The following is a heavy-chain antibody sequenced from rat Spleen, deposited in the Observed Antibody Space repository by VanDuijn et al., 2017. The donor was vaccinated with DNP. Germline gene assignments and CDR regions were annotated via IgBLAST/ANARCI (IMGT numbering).Heavy chain of an antibody. V-gene: IGHV2-19*01. CDR3: SRTGSYKLGYYFDY. D-gene: IGHD1-4*01. J-gene: IGHJ2*01. Sequence: VQLVESDGGLVQPGRSLKLSCAVSGFTFSDYYMAWVRQPPGKGLEWMGTMWSGGTTDYNPAFKSRLSISRDTSESQVFLKMNSLQTEDSAIYFCSRTGSYKLGYYFDYWGQGVMVTASS. CDR1: GFTFSDYY. CDR2: MWSGGTT.